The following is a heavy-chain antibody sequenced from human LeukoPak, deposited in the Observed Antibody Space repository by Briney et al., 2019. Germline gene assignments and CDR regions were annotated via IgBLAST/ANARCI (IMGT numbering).Heavy chain of an antibody. D-gene: IGHD6-13*01. J-gene: IGHJ4*02. Sequence: SETLSLTCAVYGGSFSGYYWSWIRQPPGKGLEWIGSIYHSGSTYYNPSLKSRVTISVDTSKNQFSLKLSSVTAADTAVYYCARSGGSSWYDPPYFDYWGQGTLVTVSS. CDR3: ARSGGSSWYDPPYFDY. CDR2: IYHSGST. CDR1: GGSFSGYY. V-gene: IGHV4-34*01.